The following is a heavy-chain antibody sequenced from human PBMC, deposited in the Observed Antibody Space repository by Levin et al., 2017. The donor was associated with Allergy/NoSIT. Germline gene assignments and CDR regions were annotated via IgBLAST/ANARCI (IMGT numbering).Heavy chain of an antibody. CDR2: IYYSGRT. J-gene: IGHJ4*02. V-gene: IGHV4-59*01. CDR1: GGSISTYY. CDR3: ARDRVGLYSSNWYGDFDY. D-gene: IGHD6-13*01. Sequence: SETLSLTCTVSGGSISTYYWNWIRQPPGKGLEWIGYIYYSGRTNYNPSLKNRVTISLDRFKDQFSLELSSVTAADTAVYYCARDRVGLYSSNWYGDFDYWGQGALVTVSS.